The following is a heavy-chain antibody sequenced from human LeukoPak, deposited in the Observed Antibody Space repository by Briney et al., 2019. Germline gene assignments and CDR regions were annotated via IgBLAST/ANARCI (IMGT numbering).Heavy chain of an antibody. Sequence: SETLSLTCTVSGGSISGYYWSWIRQPPGKGLEWIGYIYTSGSTNYNPSLKSRVTMSVDTSKKQFSLKLSSVTAADTAVYYCAGRDCSSTSCQGSFDFWGQGTLVTVSS. D-gene: IGHD2-2*01. V-gene: IGHV4-4*09. CDR3: AGRDCSSTSCQGSFDF. CDR1: GGSISGYY. J-gene: IGHJ4*02. CDR2: IYTSGST.